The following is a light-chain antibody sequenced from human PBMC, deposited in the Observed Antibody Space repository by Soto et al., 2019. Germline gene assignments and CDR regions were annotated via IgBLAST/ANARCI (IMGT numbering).Light chain of an antibody. V-gene: IGKV3-11*01. CDR2: DAS. CDR1: QSVSTY. CDR3: QKYTSASRT. Sequence: ETVWTQSPAALSLSPGERATLSCRASQSVSTYLAWYQQKPGQGPRPLIYDASKRVTGIPAWFRGRWAANDFTLTISLLAAEDAVTYCRQKYTSASRTFGQGTKVDIK. J-gene: IGKJ1*01.